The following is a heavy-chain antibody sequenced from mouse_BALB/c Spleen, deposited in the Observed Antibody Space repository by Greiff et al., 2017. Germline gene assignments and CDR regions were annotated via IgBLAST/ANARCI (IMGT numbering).Heavy chain of an antibody. CDR2: ISTYYGDA. CDR3: ARLPVVAPYAMDY. D-gene: IGHD1-1*01. V-gene: IGHV1S137*01. J-gene: IGHJ4*01. CDR1: GYTFTDYA. Sequence: QVQLKESGAELVRPGVSVKISCKGSGYTFTDYAMHWVKQSHAKSLEWIGVISTYYGDASYNQKFKGKATMTVDKSSSTAYMELARLTSEDSAIYYCARLPVVAPYAMDYWGQGTSVTVSS.